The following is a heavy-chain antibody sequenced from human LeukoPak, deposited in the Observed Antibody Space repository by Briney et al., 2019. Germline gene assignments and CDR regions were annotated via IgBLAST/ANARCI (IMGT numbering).Heavy chain of an antibody. Sequence: GESLKISCQGSGYSFTNYWIGWVRQMPGKDLEWMGIFSPGDSDSRYSPSFRGQVTISADKSISTVYLQWSSLKASDTAMSYCARLASAWNFDYWGQGTLVTVSS. CDR3: ARLASAWNFDY. J-gene: IGHJ4*02. CDR2: FSPGDSDS. V-gene: IGHV5-51*01. CDR1: GYSFTNYW. D-gene: IGHD6-19*01.